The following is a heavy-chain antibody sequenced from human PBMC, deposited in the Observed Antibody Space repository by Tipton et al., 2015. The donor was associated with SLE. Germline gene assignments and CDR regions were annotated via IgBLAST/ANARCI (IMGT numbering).Heavy chain of an antibody. J-gene: IGHJ6*03. CDR3: ARAPGPYYYYMDV. CDR1: GGSISSSSYY. Sequence: TLSLTCTVSGGSISSSSYYWGWIRQPPGKGLEWIGSIYYSGSTYYNPSLKSRVTISVDTSKNQFSLKLTSVTAADTAVYYCARAPGPYYYYMDVWGKGTTVTVSS. CDR2: IYYSGST. V-gene: IGHV4-39*07.